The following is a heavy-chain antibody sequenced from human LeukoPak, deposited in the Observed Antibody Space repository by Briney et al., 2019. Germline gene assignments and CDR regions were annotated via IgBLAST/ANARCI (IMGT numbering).Heavy chain of an antibody. J-gene: IGHJ4*02. CDR1: GFTFSSYA. Sequence: GGSLRLSCAASGFTFSSYAMSWVRQAPGKGLDWVSAISGSGGSTYYADSEKGRFTISRDNSKNTLYLQMNSLRAEDTAVYYCAKDSGLGITMIVVVTSLFDYWGQGTLVTVSS. CDR2: ISGSGGST. D-gene: IGHD3-22*01. V-gene: IGHV3-23*01. CDR3: AKDSGLGITMIVVVTSLFDY.